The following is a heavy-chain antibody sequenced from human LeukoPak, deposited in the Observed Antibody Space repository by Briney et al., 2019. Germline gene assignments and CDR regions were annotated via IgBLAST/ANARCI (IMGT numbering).Heavy chain of an antibody. CDR2: IDYGGST. D-gene: IGHD3-16*01. CDR3: ARDRGNY. CDR1: GDSSYNNIYY. Sequence: SETLSLACTVSGDSSYNNIYYWGWIRQPPGKGLEWIGTIDYGGSTYYSPSLKSRATISIDTSKNQFSLKLRSLTAADTAVYYCARDRGNYWGQGTLVTVSS. J-gene: IGHJ4*02. V-gene: IGHV4-39*07.